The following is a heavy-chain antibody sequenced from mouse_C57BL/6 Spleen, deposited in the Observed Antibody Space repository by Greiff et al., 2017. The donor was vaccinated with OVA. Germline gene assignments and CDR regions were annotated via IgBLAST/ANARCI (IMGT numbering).Heavy chain of an antibody. D-gene: IGHD1-1*02. V-gene: IGHV5-6*01. J-gene: IGHJ2*01. CDR2: ISSGGSYT. CDR1: GFTFSSYG. Sequence: EVQVVESGGDLVKPGGSLKLSCAASGFTFSSYGMSWVRQTPDKRLEWVATISSGGSYTYYPDSVKGRFTISRDNAKNTLYLQMSSLKSEDTAMYYCARTNYLDYWGQGTTLTVSS. CDR3: ARTNYLDY.